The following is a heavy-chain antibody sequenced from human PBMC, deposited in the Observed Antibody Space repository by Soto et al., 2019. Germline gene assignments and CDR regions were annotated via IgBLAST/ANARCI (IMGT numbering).Heavy chain of an antibody. J-gene: IGHJ3*02. D-gene: IGHD1-20*01. Sequence: DVQLVESGGGLVKPGGSLRLSCAASGFNFITFSMNWVRQAPGKGLEWVSSISASSSSIYYAELVKGRFTVSRDNAKNSLYLQMNSLTAEDTALYYCVSDAYNRDDFDIWGQGTTVTVSS. CDR1: GFNFITFS. CDR3: VSDAYNRDDFDI. CDR2: ISASSSSI. V-gene: IGHV3-21*01.